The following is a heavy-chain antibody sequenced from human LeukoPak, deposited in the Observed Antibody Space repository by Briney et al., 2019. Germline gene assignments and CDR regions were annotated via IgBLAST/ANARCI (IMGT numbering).Heavy chain of an antibody. CDR2: ISGSGGST. CDR1: GFTFSSYA. Sequence: GGSLRLSCAASGFTFSSYAMSWVRQAPGNGLEWVSAISGSGGSTYYADSVKGRFTISRDNSKNTLYLQMNSLRAEDTAVYYCAKAEGYYDSSGYYYLFDYWGQGTLVTVSS. CDR3: AKAEGYYDSSGYYYLFDY. V-gene: IGHV3-23*01. D-gene: IGHD3-22*01. J-gene: IGHJ4*02.